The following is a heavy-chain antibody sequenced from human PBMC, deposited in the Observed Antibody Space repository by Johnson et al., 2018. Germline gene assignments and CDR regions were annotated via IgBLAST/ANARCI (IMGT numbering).Heavy chain of an antibody. CDR1: GFTFSIYS. J-gene: IGHJ6*02. Sequence: VQLVESGGGLVQPGGSLRLSCAASGFTFSIYSMNWVRQAPGKGLEWVSYISTRSSTIYYADSGKGRFTISRDNAKNSLYLQMNSLRDEDTAVYYCARDNSALGYYYYYGMDVWGQGTTVTVSS. CDR3: ARDNSALGYYYYYGMDV. D-gene: IGHD2/OR15-2a*01. V-gene: IGHV3-48*02. CDR2: ISTRSSTI.